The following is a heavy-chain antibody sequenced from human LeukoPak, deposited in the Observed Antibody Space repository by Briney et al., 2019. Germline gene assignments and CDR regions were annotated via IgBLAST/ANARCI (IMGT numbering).Heavy chain of an antibody. V-gene: IGHV1-2*06. Sequence: ASVKVSCKXSGYTFTGYYMHWVRQGPGQGLEWMGRINPNSGGTNYSQKFQGRVTMTRDTSISTAYMELSRLRSDDTAVYYCARDPRSSSSGYWGQGTLVTVSS. J-gene: IGHJ4*02. CDR1: GYTFTGYY. D-gene: IGHD6-6*01. CDR2: INPNSGGT. CDR3: ARDPRSSSSGY.